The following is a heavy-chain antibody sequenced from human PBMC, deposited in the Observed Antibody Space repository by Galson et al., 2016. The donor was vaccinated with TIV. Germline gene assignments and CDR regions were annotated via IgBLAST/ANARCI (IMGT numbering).Heavy chain of an antibody. CDR1: GYIFTDYY. V-gene: IGHV1-2*02. CDR2: INPKSGGA. J-gene: IGHJ4*02. Sequence: SVKVSCKASGYIFTDYYIHWVRQAPGQGLEWLGWINPKSGGAIFAQKFQGRVTLTSDTSISTAYMDLSWLTFDDTAVYYCARDDGSTSGSDYWGQGTPVTVSS. CDR3: ARDDGSTSGSDY. D-gene: IGHD3-22*01.